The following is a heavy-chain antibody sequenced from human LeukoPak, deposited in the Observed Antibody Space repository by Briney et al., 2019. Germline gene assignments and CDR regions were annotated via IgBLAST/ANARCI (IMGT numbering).Heavy chain of an antibody. V-gene: IGHV3-21*01. CDR1: GFTFSSYS. CDR3: ASRPVVVIIPSYNWFDP. D-gene: IGHD3-22*01. Sequence: GSLRLSCAASGFTFSSYSMNWVRQAPGKGLEWVSSISSSSSYIYYADSVKGRFTISRDNAKNSLYLQMNSLRAEDTAVYYCASRPVVVIIPSYNWFDPWGQGTLVTVSS. CDR2: ISSSSSYI. J-gene: IGHJ5*02.